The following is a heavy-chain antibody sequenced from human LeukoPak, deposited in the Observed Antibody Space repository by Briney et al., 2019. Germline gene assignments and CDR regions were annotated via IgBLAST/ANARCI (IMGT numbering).Heavy chain of an antibody. J-gene: IGHJ4*02. CDR3: ARVLRAASWRSYDY. CDR2: IYYNGDT. V-gene: IGHV4-61*01. Sequence: SETLSLTCTVSGGSVSNSLYYWSWIRQPPGKGLEWIGYIYYNGDTNYNPSLKSRVIISIDTSSNQFSLRLNSMTAADTAVYYCARVLRAASWRSYDYWGRDPWSPSPQ. CDR1: GGSVSNSLYY. D-gene: IGHD5-18*01.